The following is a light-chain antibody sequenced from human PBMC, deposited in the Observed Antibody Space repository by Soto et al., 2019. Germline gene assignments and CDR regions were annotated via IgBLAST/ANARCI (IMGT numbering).Light chain of an antibody. J-gene: IGLJ3*02. CDR2: STN. CDR1: SGSVSTNYY. Sequence: QTVVTQEPSFSVSPGGTVTLTRGLSSGSVSTNYYPSWYQQTPGQAPRTLIYSTNTRSSGVPDRFSGSILGNKAALTITGAQADDESDYYCVLYMGSGLWVFGGGTKVTVL. CDR3: VLYMGSGLWV. V-gene: IGLV8-61*01.